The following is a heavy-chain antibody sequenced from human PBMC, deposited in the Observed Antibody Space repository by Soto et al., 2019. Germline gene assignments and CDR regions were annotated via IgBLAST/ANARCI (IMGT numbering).Heavy chain of an antibody. J-gene: IGHJ4*02. CDR3: ARGDRSSQWLRPTPRGFDY. CDR1: GFTFSSYG. Sequence: QVQLVESGGGVVQPGRSLRLSCAASGFTFSSYGMHWVRQAPGKGLEWVAVIWYDGSNKYYADSVKGRFTISRDNSKNTLYLQMNSLRAEDTAVYYCARGDRSSQWLRPTPRGFDYWGQGTLVTVSS. V-gene: IGHV3-33*01. CDR2: IWYDGSNK. D-gene: IGHD5-12*01.